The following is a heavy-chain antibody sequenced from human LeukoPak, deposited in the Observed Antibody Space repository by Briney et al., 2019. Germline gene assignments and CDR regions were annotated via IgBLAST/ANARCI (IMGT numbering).Heavy chain of an antibody. Sequence: GGSLRLSCAASGFTFSSYWMHWVRQAPGKGLVWVSRINSDGSSTSYADSVKGRFTISRDNAKNTLYLQMNSLRAEDTAVYYCARAVVVVTADYYYMDVWGKGTTVTISS. D-gene: IGHD2-21*02. V-gene: IGHV3-74*01. CDR3: ARAVVVVTADYYYMDV. CDR1: GFTFSSYW. J-gene: IGHJ6*03. CDR2: INSDGSST.